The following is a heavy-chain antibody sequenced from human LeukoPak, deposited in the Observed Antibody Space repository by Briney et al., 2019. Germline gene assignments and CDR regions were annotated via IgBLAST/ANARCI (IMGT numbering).Heavy chain of an antibody. Sequence: PSETLSLTCAVYGGSFSGDYWSCIRQPPGKGLEWIGEINHSGSTNYNPSLKSRVTISVDTSKNQFSLKLSSVTAADTAVYYCARSYAHDYWGQGTLVTVSS. CDR1: GGSFSGDY. J-gene: IGHJ4*02. CDR2: INHSGST. V-gene: IGHV4-34*01. CDR3: ARSYAHDY. D-gene: IGHD2-2*01.